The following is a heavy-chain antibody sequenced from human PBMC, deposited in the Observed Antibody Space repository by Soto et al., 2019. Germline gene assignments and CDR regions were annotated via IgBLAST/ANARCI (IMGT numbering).Heavy chain of an antibody. CDR1: GASISSGDYY. J-gene: IGHJ4*02. Sequence: SETLSLTCTVSGASISSGDYYWTWIRKPPGKGLEWIGSIYYSGNTYYNPSLKSRVTISVDPSNNQFSLKLSSVTAADTAVYYCARASYDSSTYYLDYWGQGTLVTVS. V-gene: IGHV4-30-4*01. CDR3: ARASYDSSTYYLDY. D-gene: IGHD3-22*01. CDR2: IYYSGNT.